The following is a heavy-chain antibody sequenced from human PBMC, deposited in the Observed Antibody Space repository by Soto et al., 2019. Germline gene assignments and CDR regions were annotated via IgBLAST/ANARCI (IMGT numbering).Heavy chain of an antibody. Sequence: PGGSLRLSCAASGFTFSSYAMHWVRQAPGKGLECVAVISYDGSNKYYADSVKDRFTISRDNSKNTRYLQMNSLRAEDTAVYYWARDRHYDFWASASYWGQGALVTVSS. CDR2: ISYDGSNK. CDR1: GFTFSSYA. CDR3: ARDRHYDFWASASY. J-gene: IGHJ1*01. D-gene: IGHD3-3*01. V-gene: IGHV3-30-3*01.